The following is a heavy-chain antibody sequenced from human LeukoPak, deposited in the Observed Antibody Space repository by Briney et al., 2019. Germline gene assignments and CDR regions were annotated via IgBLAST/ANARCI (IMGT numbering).Heavy chain of an antibody. V-gene: IGHV3-74*01. Sequence: GGSLRLSCAASGFTFSNYWMHWVRQAPGKGLVWVSRINSDGSSTTYADSVKGRFTISRDNAKNSLYLQMNSLSAEDTAVYYCARSVEAGYMDVWGKGTTVTISS. J-gene: IGHJ6*03. CDR3: ARSVEAGYMDV. D-gene: IGHD3-10*01. CDR2: INSDGSST. CDR1: GFTFSNYW.